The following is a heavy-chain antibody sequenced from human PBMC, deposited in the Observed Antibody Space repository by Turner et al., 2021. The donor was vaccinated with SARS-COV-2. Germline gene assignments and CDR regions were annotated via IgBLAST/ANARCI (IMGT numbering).Heavy chain of an antibody. CDR1: GITFSSHG. V-gene: IGHV3-33*01. Sequence: QVQLVKSGGGVVQPGRSLRLSCAASGITFSSHGMHWVRQAPCKGLEWVAVIWNDGSQKYYADSVKGRFTISRDNSKNMLYLQMNSLRAEDTAVYYCARLDDSGHWGAFDIWGQGTMVTVSS. CDR2: IWNDGSQK. J-gene: IGHJ3*02. CDR3: ARLDDSGHWGAFDI. D-gene: IGHD3-22*01.